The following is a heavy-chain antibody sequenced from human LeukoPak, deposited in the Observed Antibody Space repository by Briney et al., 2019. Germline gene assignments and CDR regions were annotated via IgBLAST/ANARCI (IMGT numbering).Heavy chain of an antibody. Sequence: SETLSLTCAVYGGSFSGYYWSWIRQPPGKGLEWIGEINHSGSTNYNPSPKSRVTISVDTSKNQFSLKLSSVTAADTAVYYCARDDGPIAASLNWFDPWGQGTLVTVSS. CDR2: INHSGST. J-gene: IGHJ5*02. D-gene: IGHD6-25*01. CDR3: ARDDGPIAASLNWFDP. CDR1: GGSFSGYY. V-gene: IGHV4-34*01.